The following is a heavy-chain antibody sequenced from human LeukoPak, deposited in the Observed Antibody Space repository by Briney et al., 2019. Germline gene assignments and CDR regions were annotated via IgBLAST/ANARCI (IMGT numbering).Heavy chain of an antibody. D-gene: IGHD6-19*01. CDR3: ARDLYSSGWYYYGMDV. J-gene: IGHJ6*02. V-gene: IGHV3-74*01. Sequence: GGSLRLSCAASGFTFSSYWMHWVRQAPGKGLVWVSRINSDGSSTSYADSVKGRFTISRDNAKNALYLQMNSLRAEDTAVYYCARDLYSSGWYYYGMDVWGQGTTVTVSS. CDR1: GFTFSSYW. CDR2: INSDGSST.